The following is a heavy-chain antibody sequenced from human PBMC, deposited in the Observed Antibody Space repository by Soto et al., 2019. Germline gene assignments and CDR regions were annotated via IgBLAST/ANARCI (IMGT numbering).Heavy chain of an antibody. CDR2: IYYSDSI. CDR1: GGSISSYY. D-gene: IGHD2-15*01. J-gene: IGHJ6*02. Sequence: SETLSLTCTVSGGSISSYYWIRIRQPPGKGLEWIGYIYYSDSINYNPSLKSRVIISDDTSKNQFFLRLSSVTAADTAVYYCARVRYCSGGSCYSRRYYYYYGMDVWGQGTTVTVSS. V-gene: IGHV4-59*12. CDR3: ARVRYCSGGSCYSRRYYYYYGMDV.